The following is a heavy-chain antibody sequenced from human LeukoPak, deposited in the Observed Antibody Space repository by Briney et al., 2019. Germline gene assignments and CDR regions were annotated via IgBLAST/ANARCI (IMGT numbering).Heavy chain of an antibody. Sequence: ASVKVSCKASGYTFTSYGISWVRQAPGQGLEWMGWISAYNGNTNYAQKLQGRVTMTTDTSTSTAYMELGSQRSDDTAVYYCAKDKGYSYGSLYYYYGMDVWGQGTTVTVSS. CDR3: AKDKGYSYGSLYYYYGMDV. CDR1: GYTFTSYG. D-gene: IGHD5-18*01. CDR2: ISAYNGNT. J-gene: IGHJ6*02. V-gene: IGHV1-18*01.